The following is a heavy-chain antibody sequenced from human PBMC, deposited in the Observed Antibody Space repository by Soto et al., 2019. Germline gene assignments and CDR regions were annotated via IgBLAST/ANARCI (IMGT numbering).Heavy chain of an antibody. CDR2: ISGSGGTT. V-gene: IGHV3-23*01. D-gene: IGHD2-2*01. Sequence: EVQLLESGGGLVQPGGSRSLSCAASGFTFRNNAMSGPRKAPGKGLEWVSAISGSGGTTHYADSVKGRFTISRDNSKNTLYLQMNSLRVEDTAVYYCAKDRSSTSCYAFDYWGQGSLVTVSS. CDR3: AKDRSSTSCYAFDY. J-gene: IGHJ4*02. CDR1: GFTFRNNA.